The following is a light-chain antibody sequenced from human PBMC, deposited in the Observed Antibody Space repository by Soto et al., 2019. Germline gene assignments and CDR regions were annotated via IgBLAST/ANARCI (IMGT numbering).Light chain of an antibody. J-gene: IGLJ1*01. Sequence: QSALTQPASVSGSPGQSITISCTGTSSDVGGYNYVSWYQQHPGKAPKLMIYDVSNRPSGVSNRFSGSKSGNTASLTISGLQAEDEADYYCSSYTSSSNSYVFGTGTKVTV. CDR2: DVS. CDR1: SSDVGGYNY. CDR3: SSYTSSSNSYV. V-gene: IGLV2-14*01.